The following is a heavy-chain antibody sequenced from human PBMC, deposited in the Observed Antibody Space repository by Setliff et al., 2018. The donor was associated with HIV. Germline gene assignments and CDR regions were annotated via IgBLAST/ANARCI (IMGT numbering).Heavy chain of an antibody. CDR2: ISYSGST. V-gene: IGHV4-31*03. CDR1: GGSISSGGYY. D-gene: IGHD3-22*01. CDR3: ASRITMIAKAYWYFDL. J-gene: IGHJ2*01. Sequence: SESLSLTCTVSGGSISSGGYYWSWIRQHPGKGLEWIGYISYSGSTYYNPSLKSRVTISVDTSKNQFSLKLSSVTAADTAVYYCASRITMIAKAYWYFDLWGRGTLVTVSS.